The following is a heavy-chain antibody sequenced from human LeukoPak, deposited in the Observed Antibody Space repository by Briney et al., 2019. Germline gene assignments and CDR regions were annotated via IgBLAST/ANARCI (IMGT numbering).Heavy chain of an antibody. D-gene: IGHD3-10*01. CDR3: GRDQSSGSGSYKDY. CDR2: ISGYNGNT. CDR1: GYTFATYG. Sequence: GASVKVSCKASGYTFATYGVSWVRQAPGQGLEWMGWISGYNGNTNYEQKLQARVTLTTDTSTSTAYMELRSLTSDDTAVYYCGRDQSSGSGSYKDYWGQGTLVTVSS. V-gene: IGHV1-18*01. J-gene: IGHJ4*02.